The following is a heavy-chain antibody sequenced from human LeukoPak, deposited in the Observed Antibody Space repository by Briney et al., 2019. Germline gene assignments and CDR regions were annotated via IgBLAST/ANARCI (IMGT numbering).Heavy chain of an antibody. CDR3: ASRAVGRLRLGELSLVQSHDY. CDR1: GGTFSSYA. CDR2: IIPIFGTA. D-gene: IGHD3-16*02. V-gene: IGHV1-69*13. Sequence: GASVKVSCKASGGTFSSYAISWVREAPGQGLEWMGGIIPIFGTANYAQKFQGRVTITADESTSTAYMELSSLRSEDTAVYYCASRAVGRLRLGELSLVQSHDYWGQGTLVTVSS. J-gene: IGHJ4*02.